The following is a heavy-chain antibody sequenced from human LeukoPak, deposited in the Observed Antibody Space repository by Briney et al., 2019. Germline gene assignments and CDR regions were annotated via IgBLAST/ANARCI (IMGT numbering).Heavy chain of an antibody. Sequence: PGGSLRLSCAASGFTFRNYAMSWVRQAPGKGLEWVSAISGSGGSTYYADSVKGRVTISRDNSKNTLYLQMNSLRAEDRAVYYCAKDWDIVVVVAATPRFLIDYWGQGTLVTVSS. CDR3: AKDWDIVVVVAATPRFLIDY. V-gene: IGHV3-23*01. CDR1: GFTFRNYA. CDR2: ISGSGGST. D-gene: IGHD2-15*01. J-gene: IGHJ4*02.